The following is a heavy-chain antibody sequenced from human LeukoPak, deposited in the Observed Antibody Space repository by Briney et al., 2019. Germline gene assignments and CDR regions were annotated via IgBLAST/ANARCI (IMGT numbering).Heavy chain of an antibody. V-gene: IGHV1-69*06. CDR2: IIPIFGTA. Sequence: ASVKVSCKASGGTFSSYAISWVRQAPGQGLEWMGGIIPIFGTANYAQKFQGRVTITADKSTSTAYMELSSLRSEDTAVYYCAKVGSGNRASPVSFDTWGQGTLVTVSS. D-gene: IGHD6-19*01. CDR3: AKVGSGNRASPVSFDT. CDR1: GGTFSSYA. J-gene: IGHJ5*02.